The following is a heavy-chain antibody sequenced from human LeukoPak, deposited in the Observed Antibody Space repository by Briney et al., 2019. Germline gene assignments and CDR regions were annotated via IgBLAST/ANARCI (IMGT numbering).Heavy chain of an antibody. CDR2: INPSGGST. CDR1: GYTFTSYY. J-gene: IGHJ4*02. Sequence: ASVKVSCKASGYTFTSYYMHWVRQAPGQGLEWMRIINPSGGSTSYAQKFQGRVTITADKSTSTAYMELSSLRSEDTAVYYCARDSAMVRGVPGSIDYWGQGTLVTVSS. V-gene: IGHV1-46*01. D-gene: IGHD3-10*01. CDR3: ARDSAMVRGVPGSIDY.